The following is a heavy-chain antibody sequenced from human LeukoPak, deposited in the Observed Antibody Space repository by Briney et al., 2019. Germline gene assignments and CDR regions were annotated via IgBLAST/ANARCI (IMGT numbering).Heavy chain of an antibody. V-gene: IGHV3-15*01. CDR1: GFIFSGYW. CDR3: TTDPGPGSSQKIDY. J-gene: IGHJ4*02. CDR2: IKSKTDGGTT. Sequence: GGSLRLSCAASGFIFSGYWMTWVRQAPGKGLEWVGRIKSKTDGGTTDYAAPVKGRFTISRDDSKNTMYLQMNSLKTEDTAVYYCTTDPGPGSSQKIDYWGQGTLVTVSS. D-gene: IGHD3-10*01.